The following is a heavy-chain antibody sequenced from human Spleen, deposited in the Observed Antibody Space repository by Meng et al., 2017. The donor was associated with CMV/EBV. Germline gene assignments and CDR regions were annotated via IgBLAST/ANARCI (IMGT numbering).Heavy chain of an antibody. D-gene: IGHD2-2*01. CDR3: ARGRSLIYCSSTSCYGMDV. Sequence: SETLSLTCAVYGGSFSGYYWTWIRQPPGKGLEWIGEINHSGSTNYNPSLKSRVTISVDTSKNQFSLKLSSVTAADTAVNYCARGRSLIYCSSTSCYGMDVWGQGTTVTVSS. V-gene: IGHV4-34*01. CDR1: GGSFSGYY. J-gene: IGHJ6*02. CDR2: INHSGST.